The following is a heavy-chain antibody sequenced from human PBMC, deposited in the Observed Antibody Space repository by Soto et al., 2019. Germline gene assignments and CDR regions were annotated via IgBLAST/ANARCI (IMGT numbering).Heavy chain of an antibody. J-gene: IGHJ4*02. Sequence: QVHLVQSGAEVKKPGASVKVSCKGSGYGFTTYGITWVRQAPGQGLEWMAWISAHNGNTNYAQKLQGRVTVTRDTSTSTAYMELRSLRSADTAVYYCARGRYGDYWGQGARATVSS. V-gene: IGHV1-18*01. CDR1: GYGFTTYG. CDR2: ISAHNGNT. D-gene: IGHD1-1*01. CDR3: ARGRYGDY.